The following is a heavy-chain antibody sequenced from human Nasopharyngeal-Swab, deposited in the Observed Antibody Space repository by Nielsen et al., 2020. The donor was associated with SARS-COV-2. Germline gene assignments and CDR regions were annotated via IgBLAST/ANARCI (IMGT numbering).Heavy chain of an antibody. Sequence: GESLKISCATSGFTFSSSAMHWVRQAPGKGLEWVAVIARDGSDNFYADSVKGRFSISRDTSRSAVYLQLNSLRAEDTALYYCARTDRGGSYFSQYYYYMDVWGTGTTVTVSS. J-gene: IGHJ6*03. CDR3: ARTDRGGSYFSQYYYYMDV. CDR1: GFTFSSSA. D-gene: IGHD1-26*01. V-gene: IGHV3-30*03. CDR2: IARDGSDN.